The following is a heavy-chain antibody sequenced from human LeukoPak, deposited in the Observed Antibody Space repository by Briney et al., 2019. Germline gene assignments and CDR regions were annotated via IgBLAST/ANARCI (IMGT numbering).Heavy chain of an antibody. J-gene: IGHJ4*02. CDR3: ARVRSEDGSGYRSIDY. V-gene: IGHV3-7*01. CDR2: INGDRSVR. D-gene: IGHD3-22*01. Sequence: PGGSLRLSCVASGFSFSSNGMHWVRQAPGKGLEWVASINGDRSVRNYVGSLEGQFTISRDNAKSSLYLQMNTLRVEDTAVYYCARVRSEDGSGYRSIDYWGQGTLVTVSS. CDR1: GFSFSSNG.